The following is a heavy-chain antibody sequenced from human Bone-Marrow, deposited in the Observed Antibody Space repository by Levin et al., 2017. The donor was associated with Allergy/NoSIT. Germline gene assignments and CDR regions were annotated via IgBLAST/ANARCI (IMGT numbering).Heavy chain of an antibody. CDR2: IYYSGST. CDR1: GGSISSYY. Sequence: SETLSLTCTVSGGSISSYYWSWIRQPPGKGLEWIGYIYYSGSTNYNPSLKSRVTISVDTSKNQFSLKLSSVTAADTAVYYCAREWEGSGIDYWGQGTLVTVSS. CDR3: AREWEGSGIDY. D-gene: IGHD1-26*01. V-gene: IGHV4-59*01. J-gene: IGHJ4*02.